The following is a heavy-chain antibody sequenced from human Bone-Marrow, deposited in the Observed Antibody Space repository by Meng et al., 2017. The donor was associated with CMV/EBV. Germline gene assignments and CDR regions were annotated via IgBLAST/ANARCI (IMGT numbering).Heavy chain of an antibody. J-gene: IGHJ4*02. Sequence: GESLKISCAASGFTFSSYSMNWVRQAPGKGLEWVSSISSSSSYIYYADSVKGRFTISRDNAKNSLYLQMNSLRAEDTAVYYCARGKGRQDWGQGKLVNVSS. CDR3: ARGKGRQD. CDR2: ISSSSSYI. D-gene: IGHD3-10*01. CDR1: GFTFSSYS. V-gene: IGHV3-21*01.